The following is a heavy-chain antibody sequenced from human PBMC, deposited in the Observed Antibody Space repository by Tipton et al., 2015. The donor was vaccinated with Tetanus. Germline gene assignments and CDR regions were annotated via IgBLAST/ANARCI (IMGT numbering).Heavy chain of an antibody. D-gene: IGHD3-10*01. Sequence: AASGFTFSSYGMHWVRQAPGKGLEWVAVISYDGSNKYYADSVKGRFTISRDNSKNTLYLQMNSLRAEDTAVYYCAKDQPILWFGEKGYYFDYWGQGTLVTVSS. CDR3: AKDQPILWFGEKGYYFDY. J-gene: IGHJ4*02. CDR1: GFTFSSYG. V-gene: IGHV3-30*18. CDR2: ISYDGSNK.